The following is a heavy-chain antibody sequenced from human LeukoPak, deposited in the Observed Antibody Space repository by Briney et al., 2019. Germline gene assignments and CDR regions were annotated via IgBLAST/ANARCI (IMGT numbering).Heavy chain of an antibody. CDR2: IKSNAAGGTT. J-gene: IGHJ3*02. CDR3: TTDLARVAPGTWRGAFDT. Sequence: GGSLRLSCAASRFTFSNAWMSWVRQAPGMGLEWVGRIKSNAAGGTTDFAAPVKGRFTISRDDSKNTLYLQMNSLKTEDTAVYYCTTDLARVAPGTWRGAFDTWGQGTMVTVSS. V-gene: IGHV3-15*01. CDR1: RFTFSNAW. D-gene: IGHD6-13*01.